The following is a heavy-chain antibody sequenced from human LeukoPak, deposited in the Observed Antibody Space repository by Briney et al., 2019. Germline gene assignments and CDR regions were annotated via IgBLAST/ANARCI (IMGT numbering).Heavy chain of an antibody. Sequence: GGSLTLSCAASGSTFSTSVMHWVRQAPGKWLGWVAAISYDGSNKYFADSVEGRFTISRHTSSNTLYMQVNSLRTEQTAVYVCATDLVEIIPGYWGQGTLVTVSS. D-gene: IGHD2-2*01. CDR1: GSTFSTSV. J-gene: IGHJ4*02. CDR2: ISYDGSNK. CDR3: ATDLVEIIPGY. V-gene: IGHV3-30*04.